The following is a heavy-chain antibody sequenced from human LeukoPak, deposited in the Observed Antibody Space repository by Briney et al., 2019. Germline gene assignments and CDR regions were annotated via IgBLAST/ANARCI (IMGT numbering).Heavy chain of an antibody. Sequence: SGGSLRLSCAASRFTFIDYDMHWVRQALGKGLEWVSAIGIRGDTHYSGSVKCRYTISRENAERSLNLQINSLRAEHTAVYYCARSEIQVSGIDEFDYWGQGALVTVSS. J-gene: IGHJ4*02. CDR2: IGIRGDT. V-gene: IGHV3-13*01. CDR3: ARSEIQVSGIDEFDY. D-gene: IGHD6-19*01. CDR1: RFTFIDYD.